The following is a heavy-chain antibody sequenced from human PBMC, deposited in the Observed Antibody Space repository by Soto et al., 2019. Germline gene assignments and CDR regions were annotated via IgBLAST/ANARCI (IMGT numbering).Heavy chain of an antibody. Sequence: PSETLSLACTVSGGSISSYYWSWIRQPPGKGLEWIGYIYYSGSTNYNPSLKSRVTISVDTSKNQFSLKLSSVTAADTAVYYCAMAWNPRSKDYYFDYWGQGTLVTVSS. CDR2: IYYSGST. V-gene: IGHV4-59*08. CDR1: GGSISSYY. J-gene: IGHJ4*02. CDR3: AMAWNPRSKDYYFDY. D-gene: IGHD1-1*01.